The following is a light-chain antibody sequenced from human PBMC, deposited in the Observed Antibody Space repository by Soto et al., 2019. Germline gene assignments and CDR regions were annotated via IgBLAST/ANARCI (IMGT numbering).Light chain of an antibody. CDR2: GAS. J-gene: IGKJ1*01. CDR3: QQYGNSPQT. CDR1: QSVTSNF. Sequence: EIVLTQSPGTLSLSPVERATLSCRASQSVTSNFLAWYQEKPGQAPRLLIYGASSRATGTPDRFSGSGSGTDFTLTISRLEPEDFAVYYCQQYGNSPQTFGQGTKVDIK. V-gene: IGKV3-20*01.